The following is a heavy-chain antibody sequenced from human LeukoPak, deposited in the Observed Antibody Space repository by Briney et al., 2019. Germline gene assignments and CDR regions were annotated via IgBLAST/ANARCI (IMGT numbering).Heavy chain of an antibody. D-gene: IGHD1-26*01. CDR3: ARALGGGSSAWFDP. Sequence: PSETLSLTCTVSGGSISSYYWSWLRQPPGKGLEWIGYIYYSGSTNYNPSLKSRVTISVDTSKNQFSLKLSSVTAADTAVYYCARALGGGSSAWFDPWGQGTLVTVSS. J-gene: IGHJ5*02. CDR1: GGSISSYY. CDR2: IYYSGST. V-gene: IGHV4-59*01.